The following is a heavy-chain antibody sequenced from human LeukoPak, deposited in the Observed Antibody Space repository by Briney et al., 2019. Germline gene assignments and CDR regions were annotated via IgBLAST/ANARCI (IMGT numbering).Heavy chain of an antibody. D-gene: IGHD1-14*01. V-gene: IGHV3-30*02. Sequence: PGGSLRLSWAASGFTFSSYGMHWVRQAAGKGLEWVAFIRYDGSNKYYAVSVKGRFTVSRDNAKNSLYLQMNSLRAEDTAVYYCARAPDNYYYYYMDVWGKGTTVTISS. CDR1: GFTFSSYG. CDR2: IRYDGSNK. J-gene: IGHJ6*03. CDR3: ARAPDNYYYYYMDV.